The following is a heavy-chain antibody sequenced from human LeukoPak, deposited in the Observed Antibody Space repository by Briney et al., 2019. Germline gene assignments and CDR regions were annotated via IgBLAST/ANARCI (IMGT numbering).Heavy chain of an antibody. CDR3: ADSDYWYPVDY. Sequence: GGSLRLSCAASGFTFASYAMRWVRLAPGKGLEGVSSITNSGDTTYYADSVKGRYTISRDNSKNTLYLQMSSLRAEDTALYYCADSDYWYPVDYWGQGTLVTVSS. CDR1: GFTFASYA. CDR2: ITNSGDTT. V-gene: IGHV3-23*01. D-gene: IGHD4-11*01. J-gene: IGHJ4*02.